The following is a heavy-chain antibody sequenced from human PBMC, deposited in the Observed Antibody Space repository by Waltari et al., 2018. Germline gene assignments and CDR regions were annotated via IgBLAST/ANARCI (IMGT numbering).Heavy chain of an antibody. D-gene: IGHD2-2*02. CDR2: IWFDGSDK. V-gene: IGHV3-30*02. CDR1: GFPFSTFG. CDR3: AKDAFGNTYLDF. Sequence: QVNLVESGGGVVQPGGSLRLSWSPSGFPFSTFGMHWVRQAPGKGLEWVALIWFDGSDKFYADSVRGRFTISRDNSARTRYLDMDSLRLDDTAMYYCAKDAFGNTYLDFWGQGTLVTVSS. J-gene: IGHJ4*02.